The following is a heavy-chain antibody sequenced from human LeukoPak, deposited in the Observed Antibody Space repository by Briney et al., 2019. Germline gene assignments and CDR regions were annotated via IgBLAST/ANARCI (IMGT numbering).Heavy chain of an antibody. J-gene: IGHJ6*02. CDR3: ARDPRGTVGATTGTIYYYYGMDV. CDR2: MNPINGNT. V-gene: IGHV1-8*01. CDR1: GFTFTNYD. Sequence: ASVKVSCKATGFTFTNYDINWVRQATGQGLEWMGWMNPINGNTGYAQKFQGRVTITADESTSTAYMELSSLRSEDTAVYYCARDPRGTVGATTGTIYYYYGMDVWGQGTTVTVSS. D-gene: IGHD1-26*01.